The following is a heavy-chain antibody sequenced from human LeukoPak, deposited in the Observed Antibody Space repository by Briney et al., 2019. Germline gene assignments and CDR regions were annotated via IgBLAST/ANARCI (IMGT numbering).Heavy chain of an antibody. D-gene: IGHD3-10*01. CDR3: ARGLREFGYYYYHMDV. CDR2: IYTSGST. V-gene: IGHV4-4*07. Sequence: SETLSLTCTVSGGSISSYYWSWIRQPAGKGLEWIGRIYTSGSTNYNPSLKSRLTISVDTSKNQFSLRLSSVTAADTAVYYCARGLREFGYYYYHMDVWGKGTTVTVSS. CDR1: GGSISSYY. J-gene: IGHJ6*03.